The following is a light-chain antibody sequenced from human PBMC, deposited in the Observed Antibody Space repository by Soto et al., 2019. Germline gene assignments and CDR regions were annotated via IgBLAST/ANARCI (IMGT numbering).Light chain of an antibody. J-gene: IGKJ1*01. CDR3: QQYNSYPWT. CDR1: QSISSW. V-gene: IGKV1-5*01. CDR2: DAA. Sequence: DIQMTQSPSTLSASVGDRVTITCRASQSISSWLAWYQQKPGKAPNLLIYDAASLVAGVPSRFSGSGTGTEFTLTINSLQPTDFATYYCQQYNSYPWTFGQGTKVDI.